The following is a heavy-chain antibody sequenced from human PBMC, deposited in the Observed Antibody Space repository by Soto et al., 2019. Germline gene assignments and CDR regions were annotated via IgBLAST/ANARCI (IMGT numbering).Heavy chain of an antibody. CDR3: AKPSRYSNYVYFDY. CDR1: GFTFNNYA. CDR2: ISNGGGST. Sequence: GGSLRLCCAASGFTFNNYAMNWVRQAPGRGLEWVATISNGGGSTYYADSVRGRFTISRDNSKNTLYLQMNSLRAEDTAVYYCAKPSRYSNYVYFDYWGQGTLVTVSS. J-gene: IGHJ4*02. V-gene: IGHV3-23*01. D-gene: IGHD4-4*01.